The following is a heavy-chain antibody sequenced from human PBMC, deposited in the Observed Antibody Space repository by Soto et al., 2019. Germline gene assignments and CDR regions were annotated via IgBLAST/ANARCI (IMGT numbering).Heavy chain of an antibody. CDR2: IDPSDSYT. V-gene: IGHV5-10-1*01. Sequence: PGESLKISCKGSGSSFTSYWISRVRHMPGKGLARMGRIDPSDSYTNYSPSFQVNVTNSADKSISTAYLQWSSLQASATAMYYCARSPVGGVDWFDPRGQGILVTVPS. J-gene: IGHJ5*02. CDR3: ARSPVGGVDWFDP. CDR1: GSSFTSYW. D-gene: IGHD2-15*01.